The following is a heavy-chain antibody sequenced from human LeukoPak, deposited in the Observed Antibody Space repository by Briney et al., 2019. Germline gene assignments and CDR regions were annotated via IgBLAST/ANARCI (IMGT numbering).Heavy chain of an antibody. Sequence: ASVKVSCKASGYTFTSYYMHWVRQAPGQGLEWMGIINPSGGSTSYAQKFQGRVTITRDTSASTAYMELSSLRSEDTAVYYCARAGATTEAWFDPWGQGTLVTVSS. J-gene: IGHJ5*02. D-gene: IGHD1-26*01. CDR1: GYTFTSYY. CDR2: INPSGGST. V-gene: IGHV1-46*01. CDR3: ARAGATTEAWFDP.